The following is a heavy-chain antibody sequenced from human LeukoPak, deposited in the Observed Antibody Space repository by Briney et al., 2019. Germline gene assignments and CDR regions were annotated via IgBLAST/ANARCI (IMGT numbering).Heavy chain of an antibody. CDR3: ARGQKYRYGYRVTELGSGYFDY. V-gene: IGHV4-59*01. CDR1: GGSFSSYY. J-gene: IGHJ4*02. Sequence: SETLSLTCAVYGGSFSSYYWSWIRQPPGKGLEWIGYIYYSGSTNYNPSLKSRVTISVDTSKNQFSLTLSSVTAADTALYYCARGQKYRYGYRVTELGSGYFDYWGQGTLVTVSS. D-gene: IGHD5-18*01. CDR2: IYYSGST.